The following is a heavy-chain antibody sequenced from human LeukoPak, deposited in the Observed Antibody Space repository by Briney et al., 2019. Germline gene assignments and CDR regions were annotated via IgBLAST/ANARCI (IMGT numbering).Heavy chain of an antibody. CDR3: ARPSSTDYV. D-gene: IGHD2-2*01. CDR1: GYTFTDYY. V-gene: IGHV1-2*02. CDR2: LNPKSGDT. Sequence: GAPVKVSCKASGYTFTDYYYIHWVRQAPGQGLEWMGWLNPKSGDTNYAQKFQGRVTVTRDTSISTPYMELRRLRSDDTAVYYCARPSSTDYVWGQGTQVTVSS. J-gene: IGHJ4*02.